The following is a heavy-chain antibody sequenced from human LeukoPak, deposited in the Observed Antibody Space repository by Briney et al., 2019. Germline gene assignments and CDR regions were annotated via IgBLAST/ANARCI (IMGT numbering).Heavy chain of an antibody. CDR2: INHSGST. Sequence: SETLSLTCAVYGGSFSGYYWSWIRQPPGKGLEWIGEINHSGSTNYNPSLKSRVTISADTSKNQFSLKLSSVTAADTAVYYCARPFTPSYSSSWRRYMDVWGKGTTVTISS. CDR1: GGSFSGYY. V-gene: IGHV4-34*01. D-gene: IGHD6-13*01. CDR3: ARPFTPSYSSSWRRYMDV. J-gene: IGHJ6*03.